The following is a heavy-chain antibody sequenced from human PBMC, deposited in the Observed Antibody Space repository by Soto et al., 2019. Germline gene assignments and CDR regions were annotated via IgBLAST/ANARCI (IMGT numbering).Heavy chain of an antibody. CDR2: IYYSGST. CDR1: GGSISSSSYY. Sequence: SETLSLTCTVSGGSISSSSYYWGWIRQPPGKGLEWIGSIYYSGSTYYNPSLKSRVTISVDTSKNQFSLKLSSVTAADTAVYYCARHFPKMVRGATLWYWGQGTLVTVSS. V-gene: IGHV4-39*01. J-gene: IGHJ4*02. CDR3: ARHFPKMVRGATLWY. D-gene: IGHD3-10*01.